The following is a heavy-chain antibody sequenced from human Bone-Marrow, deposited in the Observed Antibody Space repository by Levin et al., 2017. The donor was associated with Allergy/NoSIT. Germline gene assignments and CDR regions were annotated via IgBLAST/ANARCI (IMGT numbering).Heavy chain of an antibody. V-gene: IGHV1-24*01. CDR3: ATGVGPLLWFRELLFDY. CDR2: FDPEDGET. J-gene: IGHJ4*02. CDR1: GYTLTELS. D-gene: IGHD3-10*01. Sequence: ASVKVSCKVSGYTLTELSMHWVRQAPGKGLEWMGGFDPEDGETIYAQKFQGRVTMTEDTSTDTAYMELSSLRSEDTAVYYCATGVGPLLWFRELLFDYWGQGTLVTVSS.